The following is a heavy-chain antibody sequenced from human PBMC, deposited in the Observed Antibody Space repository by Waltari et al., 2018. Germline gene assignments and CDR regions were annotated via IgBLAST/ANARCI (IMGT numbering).Heavy chain of an antibody. V-gene: IGHV4-59*11. CDR2: IYSSGST. CDR3: ARASYGSGSSWFDP. D-gene: IGHD3-10*01. Sequence: QVQLQESGPGLVKPSETLSLICSVSVGSISTHFWGWIRQPPGKTLEWIGNIYSSGSTNYNPSLTSRVTISLDMSKNQFSLKLRSVSAADTAVYYCARASYGSGSSWFDPWGQGNLVTVSS. J-gene: IGHJ5*02. CDR1: VGSISTHF.